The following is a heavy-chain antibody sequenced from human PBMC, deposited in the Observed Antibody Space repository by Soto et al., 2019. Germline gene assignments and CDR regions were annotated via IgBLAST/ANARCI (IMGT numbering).Heavy chain of an antibody. D-gene: IGHD3-22*01. V-gene: IGHV4-30-2*01. Sequence: SETLSLTCAASGGSISSGGYSWSCIRQPPGKGLEWIGYIYHSGSTYYNPSLKSRVTVSVDRSKNQFSLKLSSVTAAGTAVYYCAGRGYDHNGGTAVWGQGTTVTVSS. CDR1: GGSISSGGYS. CDR2: IYHSGST. CDR3: AGRGYDHNGGTAV. J-gene: IGHJ6*02.